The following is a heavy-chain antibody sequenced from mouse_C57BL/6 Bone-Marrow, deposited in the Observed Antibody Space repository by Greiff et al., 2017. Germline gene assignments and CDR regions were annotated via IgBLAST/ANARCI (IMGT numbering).Heavy chain of an antibody. V-gene: IGHV3-5*01. CDR1: GISITTGNYR. J-gene: IGHJ1*03. CDR2: IYYSGTI. CDR3: ARHYSNSWYFDV. D-gene: IGHD2-5*01. Sequence: EVKLQESGPGLVKPSQTVFLTCTVTGISITTGNYRWSWIRQFPGNKLEWIGYIYYSGTITYNPSLTSRTTITRDTPKNQFFLEMNSLTAEDTATYYCARHYSNSWYFDVWGTGTTVTVSS.